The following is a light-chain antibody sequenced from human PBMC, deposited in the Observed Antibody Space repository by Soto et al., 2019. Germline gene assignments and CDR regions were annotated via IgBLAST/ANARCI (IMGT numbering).Light chain of an antibody. CDR1: QSVSSSY. V-gene: IGKV3-20*01. CDR3: QQYGSSGT. J-gene: IGKJ1*01. CDR2: GAS. Sequence: EIVLAQSPGTLSLSQVERATLSCRASQSVSSSYLAWYQQKPGQAPRLLIYGASSRATGIPDRFSGSGSGTDFTLTISRLEPEDFAVYYCQQYGSSGTFGQGTKVDIK.